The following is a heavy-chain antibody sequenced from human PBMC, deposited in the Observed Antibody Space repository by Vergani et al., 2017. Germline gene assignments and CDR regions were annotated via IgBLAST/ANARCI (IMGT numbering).Heavy chain of an antibody. CDR2: ISGSGGFT. D-gene: IGHD6-13*01. V-gene: IGHV3-23*01. CDR1: GFTFTNFA. J-gene: IGHJ2*01. CDR3: VKDIAASGSYWYFDL. Sequence: EVQLLESGGGLVQPGGSLRLSCAASGFTFTNFAMTWVRQAPGEGLEWVSGISGSGGFTYYADSVKGRFTISRDNSKNTMFLQMNNLRAEDTALYYCVKDIAASGSYWYFDLWGRGTLVTVSS.